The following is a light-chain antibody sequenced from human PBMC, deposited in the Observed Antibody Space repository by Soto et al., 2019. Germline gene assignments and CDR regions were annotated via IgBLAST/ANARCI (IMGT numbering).Light chain of an antibody. J-gene: IGLJ3*02. V-gene: IGLV1-40*01. CDR3: QSYGSSLSVWG. CDR2: GNS. CDR1: SSNIGAGYD. Sequence: QSVLTQPPSVSGAPGQRVTISCTGSSSNIGAGYDVHWYQQLPGTAPKLLIYGNSNRPSGVPDRFSGSKSGTSASLAITGLQAEDEAAYYCQSYGSSLSVWGFGGGTKLPVL.